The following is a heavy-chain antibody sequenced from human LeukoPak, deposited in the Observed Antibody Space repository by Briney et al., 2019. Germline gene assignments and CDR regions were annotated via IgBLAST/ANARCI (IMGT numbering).Heavy chain of an antibody. J-gene: IGHJ3*02. CDR1: GGSIDSYH. Sequence: SETLSLTCTVSGGSIDSYHWSWIRHPAGRGLEWIGRIYTSGSTNYNPSLKSRVTISVDTSKNQFSLKLTSVTAADTAVYYCARGPYKYDGSGAFDIWGQGTMVTVSS. CDR2: IYTSGST. CDR3: ARGPYKYDGSGAFDI. D-gene: IGHD3-22*01. V-gene: IGHV4-4*07.